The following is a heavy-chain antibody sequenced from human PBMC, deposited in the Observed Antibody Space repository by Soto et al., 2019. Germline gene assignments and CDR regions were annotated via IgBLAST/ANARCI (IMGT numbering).Heavy chain of an antibody. CDR3: ARGRQVTPAALFKRAGDYSMDV. D-gene: IGHD2-2*01. CDR1: GGSFRGYS. J-gene: IGHJ6*02. Sequence: SETLSRTCAVYGGSFRGYSLTGILHRPLNGLEWIWEVNHSGSTYYSPSLMSRVTLSIDTSKNQFSLKLSSVTAADTAVYYCARGRQVTPAALFKRAGDYSMDVWGQGTTVTVSS. V-gene: IGHV4-34*01. CDR2: VNHSGST.